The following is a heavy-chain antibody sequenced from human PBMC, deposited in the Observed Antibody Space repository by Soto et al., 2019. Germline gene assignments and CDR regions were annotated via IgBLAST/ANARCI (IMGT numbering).Heavy chain of an antibody. CDR1: GFTFSIYA. J-gene: IGHJ4*02. CDR3: WKRENYYDGIGYYPFDY. D-gene: IGHD3-22*01. CDR2: ISTNGGST. V-gene: IGHV3-64D*06. Sequence: PGGSLRLSCSASGFTFSIYAMHWVRQAPGKGLEYVSSISTNGGSTDYADSVKGRFTISRDNSKNTEYLQMSSLRVEDTAVYYCWKRENYYDGIGYYPFDYWGKGTMVTVPQ.